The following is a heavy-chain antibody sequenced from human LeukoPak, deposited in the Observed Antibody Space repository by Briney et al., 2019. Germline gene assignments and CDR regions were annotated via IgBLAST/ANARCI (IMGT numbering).Heavy chain of an antibody. Sequence: GASVKVSCKTSGYTFTGYYIHWVRRAPGQGLEWMGWISPNSGDTTYAQKFQGRVTMTRDTSISTAYLDLSRLTSADTAVYYCARSFMGGFSDYWGQGTLVTVSS. CDR2: ISPNSGDT. CDR3: ARSFMGGFSDY. D-gene: IGHD3-16*01. V-gene: IGHV1-2*02. J-gene: IGHJ4*02. CDR1: GYTFTGYY.